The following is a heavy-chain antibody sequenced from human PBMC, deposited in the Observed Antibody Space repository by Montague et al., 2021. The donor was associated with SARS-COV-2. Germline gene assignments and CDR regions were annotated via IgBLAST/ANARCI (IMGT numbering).Heavy chain of an antibody. V-gene: IGHV3-30*04. CDR2: ISYDGSNK. CDR3: ARHSSGYF. D-gene: IGHD5-12*01. CDR1: GFTFSSYA. J-gene: IGHJ4*02. Sequence: SLRLSCAASGFTFSSYAMHWVRQAPGKGLEWVAVISYDGSNKYYADSVKGRFTISRDNSKNTLYLQMNSLRAEDTAVYYCARHSSGYFWGQGTLVTVSS.